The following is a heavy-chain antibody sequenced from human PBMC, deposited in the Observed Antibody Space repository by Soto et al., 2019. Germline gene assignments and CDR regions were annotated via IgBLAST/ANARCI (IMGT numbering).Heavy chain of an antibody. CDR2: IKQDGSEK. CDR1: GFTFSSYW. CDR3: AREVRSSSWATYYYYGMDV. V-gene: IGHV3-7*05. J-gene: IGHJ6*02. D-gene: IGHD6-13*01. Sequence: GGSLRLSCAASGFTFSSYWMSWVRQAPGKGLEWVANIKQDGSEKYYVDSVKGRFTISRDNAKNSLYLQMNSLRAEDTAVYYCAREVRSSSWATYYYYGMDVWGQGTTVTVSS.